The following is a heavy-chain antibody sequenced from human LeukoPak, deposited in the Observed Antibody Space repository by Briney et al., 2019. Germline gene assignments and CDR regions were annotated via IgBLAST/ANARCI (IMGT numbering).Heavy chain of an antibody. CDR1: GFIFSTHG. V-gene: IGHV3-33*05. CDR3: ARPRIALAATSYFDY. CDR2: ISYDGTNR. D-gene: IGHD6-13*01. Sequence: AGGSLRLSRAASGFIFSTHGMHWVRQAPGKGLEWVTFISYDGTNRYYADSVKGRFTISRDNSKNTLSLQMNSLREEDTAIYYCARPRIALAATSYFDYWGQGTLVTVSS. J-gene: IGHJ4*02.